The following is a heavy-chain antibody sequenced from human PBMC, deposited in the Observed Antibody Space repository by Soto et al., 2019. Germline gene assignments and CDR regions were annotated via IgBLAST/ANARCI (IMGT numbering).Heavy chain of an antibody. D-gene: IGHD6-19*01. CDR3: AKDRAAVAPRVRFDP. CDR1: GFTFSSYA. CDR2: ITGSGDNT. V-gene: IGHV3-23*01. Sequence: GGSLRLSCAASGFTSSGFTFSSYAMSCVRQAPGKGLEWVSSITGSGDNTYYADSVKGRFTISRDNSKNTLFLQMNSLRAEDTAVYYCAKDRAAVAPRVRFDPWGQGTLVTVSS. J-gene: IGHJ5*02.